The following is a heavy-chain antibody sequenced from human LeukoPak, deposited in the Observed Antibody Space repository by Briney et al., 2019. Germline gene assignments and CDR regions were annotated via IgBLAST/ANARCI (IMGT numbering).Heavy chain of an antibody. CDR3: AKDSSGHESFDH. CDR2: ISGSGATT. CDR1: GFTFSTYG. J-gene: IGHJ4*02. D-gene: IGHD5-12*01. Sequence: GGSLRLSCAASGFTFSTYGLIWVRLAPGKGLEWVSRISGSGATTFYADSVKGRFTISRDNSENTLYLQMNSLRAEDTAVYFCAKDSSGHESFDHWGQGTLVTVSS. V-gene: IGHV3-23*01.